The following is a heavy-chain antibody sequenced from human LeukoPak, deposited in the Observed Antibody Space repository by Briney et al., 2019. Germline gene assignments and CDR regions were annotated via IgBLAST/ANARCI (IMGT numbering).Heavy chain of an antibody. Sequence: GASVKVSCKASGYTFTAFYVHWVRQAPGQGFEWMGIINPTGGGTTYAQKFQGRVTMTRDTSTSTVYMELSSLRFEDTAVYYCARETVVDTDENYFDYWGQGTLVTVSS. D-gene: IGHD6-6*01. J-gene: IGHJ4*02. CDR1: GYTFTAFY. V-gene: IGHV1-46*01. CDR2: INPTGGGT. CDR3: ARETVVDTDENYFDY.